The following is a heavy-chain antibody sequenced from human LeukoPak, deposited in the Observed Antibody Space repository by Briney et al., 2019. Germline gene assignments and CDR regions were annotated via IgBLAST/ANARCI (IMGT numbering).Heavy chain of an antibody. D-gene: IGHD6-19*01. V-gene: IGHV3-23*01. CDR3: AKDRAYSSGLDAFDI. CDR2: ISGSGYST. CDR1: GCTFSSYA. J-gene: IGHJ3*02. Sequence: GGSLRLSCAASGCTFSSYAMSWVRQAPGKGLEWVSAISGSGYSTYYADSVKGRFTISRDNSKNTLFLQMSSLRAEDTAVYYCAKDRAYSSGLDAFDIWGQGTVVTVSS.